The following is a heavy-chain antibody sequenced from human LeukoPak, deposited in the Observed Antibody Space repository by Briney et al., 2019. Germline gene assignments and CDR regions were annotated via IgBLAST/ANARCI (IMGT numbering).Heavy chain of an antibody. CDR2: INSDGSST. CDR1: GFTFSSYW. CDR3: VRGLTDSGYDLRY. V-gene: IGHV3-74*01. Sequence: PGGSLRLSCAASGFTFSSYWMHWVRQAPGKGLVWVSRINSDGSSTSYADSVKGRFTISRDNAKNTLYLQMNSLRAEDTAVYYCVRGLTDSGYDLRYWGQGTLVTVSS. D-gene: IGHD5-12*01. J-gene: IGHJ4*02.